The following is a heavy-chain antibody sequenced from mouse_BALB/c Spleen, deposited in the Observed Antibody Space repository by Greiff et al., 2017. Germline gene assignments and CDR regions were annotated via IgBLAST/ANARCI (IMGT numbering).Heavy chain of an antibody. V-gene: IGHV5-12-2*01. CDR2: ISNGGGST. CDR1: GFTFSSYT. D-gene: IGHD2-1*01. CDR3: ARHDGNLSWFAY. J-gene: IGHJ3*01. Sequence: DVKLVESGGGLVQPGGSLKLSCAASGFTFSSYTMSWVRQTPEKRLEWVAYISNGGGSTYYPDTVKGRFTISRDNAKNTLYLQMSSLKSEDTAMYYCARHDGNLSWFAYWGQGTLVTVSA.